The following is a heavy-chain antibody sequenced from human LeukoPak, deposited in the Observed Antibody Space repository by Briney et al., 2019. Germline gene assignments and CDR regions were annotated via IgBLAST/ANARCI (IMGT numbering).Heavy chain of an antibody. V-gene: IGHV3-21*01. CDR3: ARDRYNWNDGRAFDI. J-gene: IGHJ3*02. CDR2: ISSSSSYI. CDR1: GFTFSSYS. D-gene: IGHD1-20*01. Sequence: GGSLRLSCVASGFTFSSYSMNWVRQAPGKGLDWVSSISSSSSYIYYADSVKGRFTISRDNAKNSLYLQMNSLRAEDTAVYYCARDRYNWNDGRAFDIWGQGTMVTVSS.